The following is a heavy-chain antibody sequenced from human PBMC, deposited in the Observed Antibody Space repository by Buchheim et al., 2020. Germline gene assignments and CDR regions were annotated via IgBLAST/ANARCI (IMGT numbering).Heavy chain of an antibody. CDR3: AKRAVGSSGWSTFDS. Sequence: EVQLLESGGGLVQPGGSLRLSCAASGFTFSSYAMSWVRQAPGKGLEWVSVIGGSGGTTYYADSVKGRFTISRDNSKNPGDLQMNSLRAEDTAVYYCAKRAVGSSGWSTFDSWGQGTL. J-gene: IGHJ4*02. CDR1: GFTFSSYA. CDR2: IGGSGGTT. D-gene: IGHD6-19*01. V-gene: IGHV3-23*01.